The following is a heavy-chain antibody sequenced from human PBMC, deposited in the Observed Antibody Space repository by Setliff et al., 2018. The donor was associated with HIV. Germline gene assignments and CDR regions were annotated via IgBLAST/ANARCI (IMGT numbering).Heavy chain of an antibody. D-gene: IGHD5-12*01. CDR3: ARQVSIPGVAITPVDY. CDR1: GGSISSYY. V-gene: IGHV4-59*08. CDR2: IYYTGFA. J-gene: IGHJ4*02. Sequence: LSLTCTVSGGSISSYYWSWIRQPPGKGLEWIGYIYYTGFAAYNPSLKSRLTISVDTSKSQFSLRLTSVTAADTAIYYCARQVSIPGVAITPVDYWGQGALVTVSS.